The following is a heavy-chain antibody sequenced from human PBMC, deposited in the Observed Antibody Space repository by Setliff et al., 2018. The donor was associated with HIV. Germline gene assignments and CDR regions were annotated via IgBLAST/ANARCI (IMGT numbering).Heavy chain of an antibody. D-gene: IGHD1-1*01. CDR1: GYTFTSYA. CDR2: INTNTGNP. Sequence: ASVNVSCKASGYTFTSYAMNWVRQAPGKGLEWMGWINTNTGNPTYAQGFTGRFVFSLDTSVSTAYLQISSLKAEDTAVYYCAREGHGVRRTKQKSYYYYYGMDVWGQGTTVTVSS. V-gene: IGHV7-4-1*02. J-gene: IGHJ6*02. CDR3: AREGHGVRRTKQKSYYYYYGMDV.